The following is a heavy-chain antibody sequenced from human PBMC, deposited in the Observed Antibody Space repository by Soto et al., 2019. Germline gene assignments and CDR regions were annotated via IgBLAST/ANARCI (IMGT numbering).Heavy chain of an antibody. CDR2: IKSKTDGGTT. D-gene: IGHD3-22*01. Sequence: AGGSLRLSCAASGFTFSNAWMNWVRQAPGKGLEWVGRIKSKTDGGTTDYAAPVKGRFTISRDDSKNTLYLQMNSLKTEDTAVYYCTTDHGLGYYDSSGSLSTSAADAYWGQGTLVTVSS. V-gene: IGHV3-15*07. J-gene: IGHJ4*02. CDR3: TTDHGLGYYDSSGSLSTSAADAY. CDR1: GFTFSNAW.